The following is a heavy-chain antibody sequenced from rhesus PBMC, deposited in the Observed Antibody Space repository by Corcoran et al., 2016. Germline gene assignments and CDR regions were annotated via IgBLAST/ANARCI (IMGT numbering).Heavy chain of an antibody. D-gene: IGHD2-21*01. Sequence: QVQLVQSGAEVKKPGSSVKVSCKASGYTFTDYYIHWVRQAPRQGLEWMGWVNPYSGNTKYAQKCQVRVTLNEATTPCTAYVELGSLGSGATSVYYCARSAGRDWYFDLWGPGTPITISS. J-gene: IGHJ2*01. V-gene: IGHV1S2*01. CDR3: ARSAGRDWYFDL. CDR1: GYTFTDYY. CDR2: VNPYSGNT.